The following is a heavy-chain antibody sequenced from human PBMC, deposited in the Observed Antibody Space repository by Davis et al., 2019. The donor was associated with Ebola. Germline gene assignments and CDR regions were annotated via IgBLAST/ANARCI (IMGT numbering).Heavy chain of an antibody. Sequence: SETLSLTCTLSGGSISSGGYYWSWIRQHPGKGLEWIGYIYYSGSTHYNPSLKSRVTISVATSKNPFSLKLGPVTAADTAVYYCATSNWFDPWGQGTLVTVSS. J-gene: IGHJ5*02. CDR3: ATSNWFDP. V-gene: IGHV4-31*03. CDR1: GGSISSGGYY. CDR2: IYYSGST.